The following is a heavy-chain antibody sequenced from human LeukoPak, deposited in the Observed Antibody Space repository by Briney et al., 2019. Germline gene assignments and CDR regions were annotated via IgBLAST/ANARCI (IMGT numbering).Heavy chain of an antibody. J-gene: IGHJ4*02. V-gene: IGHV4-34*01. CDR1: GGSFSGYY. CDR3: ARVPEGAVAGFFDY. Sequence: SETLSLTCAVYGGSFSGYYWSWIRQPLGKGLEWIGEINHSGSTNYNPSLKSRVAISVDTSKNQFSLKLSSVTAADTAVYYCARVPEGAVAGFFDYWGQGTLVTVSS. CDR2: INHSGST. D-gene: IGHD6-19*01.